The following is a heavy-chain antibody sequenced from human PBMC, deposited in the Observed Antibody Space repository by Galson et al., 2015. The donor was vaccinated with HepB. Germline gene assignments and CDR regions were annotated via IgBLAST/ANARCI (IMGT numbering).Heavy chain of an antibody. J-gene: IGHJ4*02. D-gene: IGHD5-18*01. Sequence: QSGAEVKKPGESLRISCKGSGYRFSNYWIAWVHQMPGKGLEWMGIIWPGDSDTRYSPSFQGQVTISADKSISTAYLQWSSLKASDTGIYYCARGNGAMAEADYWGQGTLVTVSS. CDR1: GYRFSNYW. CDR3: ARGNGAMAEADY. CDR2: IWPGDSDT. V-gene: IGHV5-51*07.